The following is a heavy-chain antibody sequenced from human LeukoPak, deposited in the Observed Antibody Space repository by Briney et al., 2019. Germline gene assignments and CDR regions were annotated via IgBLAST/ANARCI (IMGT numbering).Heavy chain of an antibody. Sequence: ASVKVSCKASGGTFSSYAISWVRQAPGQGLEWMGGIIPTFGTANYAQKFQGRVTITADESTSTAYMELSSLRSEDTAVYYCARAGGYCGRISCPYYFDYWGQGSLVAVSS. CDR1: GGTFSSYA. V-gene: IGHV1-69*13. D-gene: IGHD2-15*01. J-gene: IGHJ4*02. CDR2: IIPTFGTA. CDR3: ARAGGYCGRISCPYYFDY.